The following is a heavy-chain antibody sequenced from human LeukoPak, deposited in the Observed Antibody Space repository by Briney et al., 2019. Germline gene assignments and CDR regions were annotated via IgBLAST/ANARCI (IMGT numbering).Heavy chain of an antibody. V-gene: IGHV3-23*01. J-gene: IGHJ4*02. CDR3: AKVHSGSYYSDY. D-gene: IGHD6-19*01. CDR2: VNYDGYST. Sequence: GGSLRLSCAASGFTFSSYAMSWVRQAQGKGLEWVSSVNYDGYSTYYAESVKGRFTISRDNSENMLFLQMNSLRAEDAAVYYCAKVHSGSYYSDYWGQGTLVTVST. CDR1: GFTFSSYA.